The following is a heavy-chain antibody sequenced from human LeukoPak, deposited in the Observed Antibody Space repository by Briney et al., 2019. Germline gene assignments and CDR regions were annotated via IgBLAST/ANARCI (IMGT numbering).Heavy chain of an antibody. CDR1: GGSISSYY. CDR3: ARVVVVPAAIWFDP. Sequence: SETLSLTCTVSGGSISSYYWSWIRQPPGKGLEWIGYIYYSGSTNYNPSLKSRVTISVDTSKNQFSLKLSSVTAADTAVYYCARVVVVPAAIWFDPWGQGTLVTVSS. D-gene: IGHD2-2*01. CDR2: IYYSGST. V-gene: IGHV4-59*12. J-gene: IGHJ5*02.